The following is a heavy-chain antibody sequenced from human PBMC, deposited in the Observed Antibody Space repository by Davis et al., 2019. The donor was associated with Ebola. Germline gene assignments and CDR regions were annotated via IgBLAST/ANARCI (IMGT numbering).Heavy chain of an antibody. Sequence: GGSLKISCAASGFTFSDYYMSWIRQAPGKGLEWVSYISSSSSTIYYADSVKGRFTISRDNAKNSLYLQMNSLRDEDTAVYYCARFGGVVIIPTYYYYGMDVWGQGTTVTVSS. V-gene: IGHV3-11*04. CDR2: ISSSSSTI. CDR1: GFTFSDYY. CDR3: ARFGGVVIIPTYYYYGMDV. D-gene: IGHD3-3*01. J-gene: IGHJ6*02.